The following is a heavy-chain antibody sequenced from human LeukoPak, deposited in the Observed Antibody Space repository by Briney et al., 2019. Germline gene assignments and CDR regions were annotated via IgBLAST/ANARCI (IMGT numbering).Heavy chain of an antibody. V-gene: IGHV5-51*01. J-gene: IGHJ5*01. CDR3: ARHGRPAYSSGWSDF. CDR1: GYSFTSYW. Sequence: GESLKISRKGSGYSFTSYWIGWVRQMPGKGLEWMGIIYPGDSDTRYSPSFQGQVTISADKSISTAYLQWSSLRASDTAMYFCARHGRPAYSSGWSDFWGQGALVTVSS. D-gene: IGHD6-19*01. CDR2: IYPGDSDT.